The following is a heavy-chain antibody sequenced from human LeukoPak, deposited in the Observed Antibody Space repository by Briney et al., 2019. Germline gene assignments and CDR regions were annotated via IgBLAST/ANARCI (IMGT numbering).Heavy chain of an antibody. CDR3: ARDPDSVLLWFGDYYYMDV. V-gene: IGHV3-23*01. Sequence: GGSLRLSCAASGFTFSSYAMSWVRQAPGKGLEWVSAISGSGGSTYYADSVKGRFTISRDNAKNSLYLQMNSLRAEDTAVYYCARDPDSVLLWFGDYYYMDVWGKGTTVTISS. CDR1: GFTFSSYA. CDR2: ISGSGGST. J-gene: IGHJ6*03. D-gene: IGHD3-10*01.